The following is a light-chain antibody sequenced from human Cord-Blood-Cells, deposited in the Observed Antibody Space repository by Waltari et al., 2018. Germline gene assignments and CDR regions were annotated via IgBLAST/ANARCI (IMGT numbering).Light chain of an antibody. V-gene: IGKV1-5*03. CDR2: KAS. CDR1: QSISSW. J-gene: IGKJ2*03. CDR3: QQYNSYSYS. Sequence: DIQMTQSPSTLSASVGDRVIITCLASQSISSWLAWYQHKPGKAPKLLIYKASSLESGGPSRFSGSGSGTEFTVTISSLQPDDFATYYCQQYNSYSYSFGQGTKLEIK.